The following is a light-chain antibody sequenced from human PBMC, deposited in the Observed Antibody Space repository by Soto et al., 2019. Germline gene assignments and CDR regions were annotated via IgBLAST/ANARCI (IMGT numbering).Light chain of an antibody. Sequence: EIVMTQSPATLSVSPGERATLSCRASQSISITLPWYQQKPGQAPRLLIYGASTRATDIPARFSGSGSGTEFTLTISGLQSEDFAVYYCQQYNNWPRTFGGGTKVEI. V-gene: IGKV3-15*01. J-gene: IGKJ4*01. CDR2: GAS. CDR3: QQYNNWPRT. CDR1: QSISIT.